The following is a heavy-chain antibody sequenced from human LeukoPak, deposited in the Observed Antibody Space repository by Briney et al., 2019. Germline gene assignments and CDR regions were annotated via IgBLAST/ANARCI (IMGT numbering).Heavy chain of an antibody. D-gene: IGHD3-3*01. CDR3: AKTYYDFWSGSQDDAFDI. Sequence: WASVKVSCKASGYTFTGYYMHWVRQAPGQGLEWMGWINPNSGGTNYAQKFQGRVTMTRDTSISTAYMELSRLRSDDTAVYYCAKTYYDFWSGSQDDAFDIWGQGTMVTVSS. J-gene: IGHJ3*02. CDR2: INPNSGGT. V-gene: IGHV1-2*02. CDR1: GYTFTGYY.